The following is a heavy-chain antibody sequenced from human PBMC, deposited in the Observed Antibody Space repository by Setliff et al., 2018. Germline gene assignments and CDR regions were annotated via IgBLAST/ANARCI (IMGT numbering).Heavy chain of an antibody. CDR2: INWNGGST. D-gene: IGHD3-10*01. CDR3: ARENTGFYYHYYMDV. CDR1: GFTFDDYA. Sequence: PGESLRLSCVASGFTFDDYAMSWVRQAPGKGLEWVCGINWNGGSTGYADSVKGRFTISRDNAKNSLYLQMNSLRAEDTALYYCARENTGFYYHYYMDVWGKGTTVTVS. J-gene: IGHJ6*03. V-gene: IGHV3-20*04.